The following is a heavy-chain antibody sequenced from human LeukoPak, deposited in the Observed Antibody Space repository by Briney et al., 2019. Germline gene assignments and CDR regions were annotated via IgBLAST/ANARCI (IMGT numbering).Heavy chain of an antibody. Sequence: ASVKVSCKASGGTFSSYAISWVRQAPGQGLEWMGGIIPIFGTANYAQKFQGRVTITADESTSTAYMELSSLRSEDTAVYYCARVNYCSSTSCLLRRPFGMDVWGQGTTATVSS. CDR3: ARVNYCSSTSCLLRRPFGMDV. J-gene: IGHJ6*02. V-gene: IGHV1-69*13. D-gene: IGHD2-2*01. CDR1: GGTFSSYA. CDR2: IIPIFGTA.